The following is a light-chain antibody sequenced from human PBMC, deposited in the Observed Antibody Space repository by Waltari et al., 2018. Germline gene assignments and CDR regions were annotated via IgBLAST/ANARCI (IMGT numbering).Light chain of an antibody. CDR3: CSFTSRSTWV. CDR2: DVI. Sequence: QSALTQPASVSGSPGQSITISCTGTSSDVGGYNYVSWYQQHPGKVPKLLIFDVINRPSGVSTRFSGSKSGNTASLTISGLQAEDESDYYCCSFTSRSTWVFGGGTKLTVL. J-gene: IGLJ3*02. CDR1: SSDVGGYNY. V-gene: IGLV2-14*01.